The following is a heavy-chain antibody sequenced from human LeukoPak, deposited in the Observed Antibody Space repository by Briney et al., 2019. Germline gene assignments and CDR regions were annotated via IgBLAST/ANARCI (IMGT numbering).Heavy chain of an antibody. CDR3: ARSSGYDFIVYYFDY. V-gene: IGHV4-61*02. Sequence: PSETLSLTCTVSGGSISSRSYYWSWIRQPAGKGLEWIGRIYTSGSTHYNPSLRSRVTISVDTSKNQFSLKLSSVTAADTAVYYCARSSGYDFIVYYFDYWGQGTLVTVSS. D-gene: IGHD5-12*01. CDR2: IYTSGST. CDR1: GGSISSRSYY. J-gene: IGHJ4*02.